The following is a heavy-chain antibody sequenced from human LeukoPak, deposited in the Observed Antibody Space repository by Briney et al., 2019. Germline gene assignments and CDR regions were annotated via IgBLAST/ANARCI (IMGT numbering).Heavy chain of an antibody. Sequence: SETLSLTCAVYGGSFSGYYWSWIRQPPGKGLEWIGEINHSGSTNYNPSLKSRVTISVDTSKNQFSLKLSSVTAADTAEYYCARCSGYSYGYYYYGMDVWGKGTTVTVSS. CDR1: GGSFSGYY. V-gene: IGHV4-34*01. CDR3: ARCSGYSYGYYYYGMDV. J-gene: IGHJ6*04. CDR2: INHSGST. D-gene: IGHD5-18*01.